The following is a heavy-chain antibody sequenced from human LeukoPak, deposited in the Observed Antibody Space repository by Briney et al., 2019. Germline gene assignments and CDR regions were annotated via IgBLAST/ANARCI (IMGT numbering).Heavy chain of an antibody. V-gene: IGHV4-39*07. J-gene: IGHJ6*03. D-gene: IGHD2-15*01. Sequence: PSETLSLTCTVSTGSISSSSYYWGWIRQPPGKGLEWIGSINYSGTTHYNPSLKSRVTISVDTSKNQFSLKLNSVTAADTAVYYCARGRVVANYYYYYMDVWGKGTTVTVSS. CDR3: ARGRVVANYYYYYMDV. CDR2: INYSGTT. CDR1: TGSISSSSYY.